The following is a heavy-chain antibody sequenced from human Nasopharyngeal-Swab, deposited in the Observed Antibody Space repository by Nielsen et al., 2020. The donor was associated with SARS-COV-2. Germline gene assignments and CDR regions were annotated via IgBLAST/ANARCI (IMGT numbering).Heavy chain of an antibody. CDR2: ISSYSSDI. Sequence: GESLKISCAASGFLFSSYGMNWVRQAPGKGLEWVSSISSYSSDINYADSVKGRFTISRDNARNSLYLQMNSLRAEDTAVYYCARRAGYCSGGSDCYYFGPWGQGTLVTVSP. J-gene: IGHJ4*02. CDR3: ARRAGYCSGGSDCYYFGP. V-gene: IGHV3-21*04. D-gene: IGHD2-15*01. CDR1: GFLFSSYG.